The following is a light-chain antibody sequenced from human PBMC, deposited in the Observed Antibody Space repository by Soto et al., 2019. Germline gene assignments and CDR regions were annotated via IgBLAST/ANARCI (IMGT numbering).Light chain of an antibody. V-gene: IGKV1-39*01. Sequence: EIQMTQSPSTLSASVGDRVTINCRASQGIRNDLGWYQQKPGKAPKLLIYAASSLQGGVPSRFSGSGYGTQFTLTISGLQTEDFATYYCQQSYKILTFGGGTKVDIK. CDR2: AAS. CDR3: QQSYKILT. CDR1: QGIRND. J-gene: IGKJ4*01.